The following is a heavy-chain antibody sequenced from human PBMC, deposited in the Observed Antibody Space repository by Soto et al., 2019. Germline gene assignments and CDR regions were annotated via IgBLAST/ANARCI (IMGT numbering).Heavy chain of an antibody. CDR2: IYYSGST. Sequence: QVQLQESGPGLVKPSETLSLTCTVSGGSISSYYWSWIRQPPGKGLEWIGYIYYSGSTNYNPSLKSRVTISVDTSKNQFSLKLGSVTAADTAVYYCARAIAAAGFDYWGQGTLVTVSS. CDR1: GGSISSYY. J-gene: IGHJ4*02. V-gene: IGHV4-59*08. CDR3: ARAIAAAGFDY. D-gene: IGHD6-13*01.